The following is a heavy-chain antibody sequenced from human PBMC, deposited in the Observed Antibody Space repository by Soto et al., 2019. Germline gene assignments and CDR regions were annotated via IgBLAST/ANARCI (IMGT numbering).Heavy chain of an antibody. CDR2: MNPNSDNT. CDR1: GYTFTSYD. Sequence: QVQLVQSGAEVKKPGASMKVSCKASGYTFTSYDINWVRQATGQGLEWMGWMNPNSDNTGYAQKFQGRVTMTRNTSXSTXYXGLSSLRSEDTAVYYCARTPYYYNSSGYPAADAFDIWGQGTVVTVSS. CDR3: ARTPYYYNSSGYPAADAFDI. D-gene: IGHD3-22*01. V-gene: IGHV1-8*01. J-gene: IGHJ3*02.